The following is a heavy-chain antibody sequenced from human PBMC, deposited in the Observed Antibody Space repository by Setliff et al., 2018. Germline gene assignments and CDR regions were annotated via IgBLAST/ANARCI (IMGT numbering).Heavy chain of an antibody. CDR2: IFTSGST. CDR3: ARAFTYYNFWSGYGYGMDV. J-gene: IGHJ6*02. Sequence: SETLSLTCTVSGGSISSGTYYWSWIRQPAGKGLEWIGRIFTSGSTNYNPSLKSRVTISVDTSKNQFSLNLGSVTAADTAVYYCARAFTYYNFWSGYGYGMDVWGQGTTVTVSS. V-gene: IGHV4-61*02. CDR1: GGSISSGTYY. D-gene: IGHD3-3*01.